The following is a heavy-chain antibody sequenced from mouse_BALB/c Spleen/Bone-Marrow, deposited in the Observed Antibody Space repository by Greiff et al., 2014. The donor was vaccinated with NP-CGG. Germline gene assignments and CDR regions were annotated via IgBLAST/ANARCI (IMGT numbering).Heavy chain of an antibody. V-gene: IGHV14-3*02. Sequence: EVQLQQSGAELVKPGASVKLSCTASGFNIKDTYMHWVKQRPEQGLEWIGRIDPANGNTKYDPKFQGKATITADTSSNTAYLQLSSLTSEDTAVCYCAPYYYGSSQFAYWGQGTLVTVSA. J-gene: IGHJ3*01. CDR3: APYYYGSSQFAY. CDR2: IDPANGNT. D-gene: IGHD1-1*01. CDR1: GFNIKDTY.